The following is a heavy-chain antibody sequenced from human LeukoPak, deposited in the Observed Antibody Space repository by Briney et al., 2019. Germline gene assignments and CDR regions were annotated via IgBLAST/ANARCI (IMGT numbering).Heavy chain of an antibody. CDR2: VYYSGST. J-gene: IGHJ4*02. D-gene: IGHD4-17*01. Sequence: SETLSLTCTVPGGSISRDYWSWIRQPPGKGLEWSGHVYYSGSTNYKPSLKSRVTISVASSTNHFSLKLSAVTAADTAVYYCARGTLYGEYVFDYWGQGTLVTVSS. V-gene: IGHV4-59*01. CDR1: GGSISRDY. CDR3: ARGTLYGEYVFDY.